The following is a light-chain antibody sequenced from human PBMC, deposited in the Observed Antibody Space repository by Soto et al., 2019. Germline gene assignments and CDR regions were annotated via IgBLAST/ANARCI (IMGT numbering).Light chain of an antibody. CDR2: DAS. CDR3: KQHLNRIS. Sequence: EIVLTQSPATLSLSPGERATLSCRASQSVSNYLAWYQQKPGQAPRLLIYDASNRATGIPARFSGSGSGTVFTLTISTLEPEDFSVYYCKQHLNRISFGGGTKVEIK. V-gene: IGKV3-11*01. CDR1: QSVSNY. J-gene: IGKJ4*01.